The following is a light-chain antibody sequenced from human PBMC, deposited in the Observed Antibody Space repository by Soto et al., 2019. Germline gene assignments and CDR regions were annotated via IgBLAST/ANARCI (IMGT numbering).Light chain of an antibody. CDR3: QQYKSYWGT. CDR2: DAS. J-gene: IGKJ5*01. V-gene: IGKV1-5*01. Sequence: DIQMTQSPSTLSASVGDRVTITCRASQSVSSYLAWYQQKPGKAPKLLIYDASSLGSGVPSRFSGSGSGAEFTLTISSLKPDDFATYYCQQYKSYWGTFGQGTRLEMK. CDR1: QSVSSY.